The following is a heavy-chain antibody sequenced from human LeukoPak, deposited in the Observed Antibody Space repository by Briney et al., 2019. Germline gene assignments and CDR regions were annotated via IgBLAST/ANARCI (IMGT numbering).Heavy chain of an antibody. CDR1: GGSISSHY. V-gene: IGHV4-59*11. J-gene: IGHJ2*01. D-gene: IGHD2-21*01. CDR2: IYYSGST. Sequence: SETLSLTCTVSGGSISSHYWSWIRQPPGKGLEWIGYIYYSGSTNYNPSLKSRVTISVDTSKNQFSLKLSSVTAAGTAVYYCARDLFGYFDLWGRGTLVAVSS. CDR3: ARDLFGYFDL.